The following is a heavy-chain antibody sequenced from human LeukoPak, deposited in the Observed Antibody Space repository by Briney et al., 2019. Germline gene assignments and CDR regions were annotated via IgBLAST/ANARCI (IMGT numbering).Heavy chain of an antibody. Sequence: SETLSLTCTVSGGSISSYYWSWIRQPPGKGLEWIGEINHSGSTNYNPSLKSRVTISVDTSKNQFSLKLSSVTAADTAVYYCARDRHGGGAFDIWGQGTMVTVSS. CDR2: INHSGST. V-gene: IGHV4-34*01. J-gene: IGHJ3*02. D-gene: IGHD2-21*01. CDR3: ARDRHGGGAFDI. CDR1: GGSISSYY.